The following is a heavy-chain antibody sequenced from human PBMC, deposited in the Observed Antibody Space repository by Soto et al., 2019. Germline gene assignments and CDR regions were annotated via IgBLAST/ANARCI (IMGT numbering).Heavy chain of an antibody. D-gene: IGHD3-10*01. CDR3: ARSRKPFEELYY. CDR1: GGSISSYY. V-gene: IGHV4-59*01. J-gene: IGHJ4*02. Sequence: ETLSLTCNLSGGSISSYYWSWIRQPAGKGLEWIGYIYYSGSTNYNPSLKSRVTISVDTSKNQFSLKLSSVTAADTAVYYCARSRKPFEELYYCGQGTLVIVSS. CDR2: IYYSGST.